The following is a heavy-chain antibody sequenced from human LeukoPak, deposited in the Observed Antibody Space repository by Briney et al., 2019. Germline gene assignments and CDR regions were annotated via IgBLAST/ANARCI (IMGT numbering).Heavy chain of an antibody. CDR3: ARGDSITMINPPDWFDP. CDR1: GGTFSSYA. D-gene: IGHD3-22*01. V-gene: IGHV1-69*04. Sequence: SVKVSCKASGGTFSSYAISWVRQAPGQGLEWMGRIIPILGIANYAQKFQGRVTITADKSTSTAYMELCSLRSEDTAVYYCARGDSITMINPPDWFDPGGQGTLVTVPS. CDR2: IIPILGIA. J-gene: IGHJ5*02.